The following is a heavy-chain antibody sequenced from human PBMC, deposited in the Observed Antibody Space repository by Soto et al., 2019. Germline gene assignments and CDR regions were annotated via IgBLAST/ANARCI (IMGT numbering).Heavy chain of an antibody. V-gene: IGHV3-74*01. CDR3: AREFCSGGNCYTYYFDP. Sequence: GGSLRLSCAASGLTFNRYWMHWVRHAPGKGLVWVSHINTDGSNTNYADSVKGRFTISRDNAKSTLFLQMNSLRDEDTAVYYCAREFCSGGNCYTYYFDPWGQGSPVTVS. CDR2: INTDGSNT. D-gene: IGHD2-15*01. CDR1: GLTFNRYW. J-gene: IGHJ5*02.